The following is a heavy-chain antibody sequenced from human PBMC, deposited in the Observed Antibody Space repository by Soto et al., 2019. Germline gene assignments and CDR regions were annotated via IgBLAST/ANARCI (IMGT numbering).Heavy chain of an antibody. CDR3: ARDDYGIYPY. CDR1: GYAITAYY. Sequence: ASVKVSCKASGYAITAYYIHWVRQAPGQGLEWMGWIDPRSGGAIYAQKFQDRVTMTRGTSISTVYMDLSGLRSDDTALYYCARDDYGIYPYWGQGTLVTVSS. V-gene: IGHV1-2*02. CDR2: IDPRSGGA. D-gene: IGHD1-26*01. J-gene: IGHJ4*02.